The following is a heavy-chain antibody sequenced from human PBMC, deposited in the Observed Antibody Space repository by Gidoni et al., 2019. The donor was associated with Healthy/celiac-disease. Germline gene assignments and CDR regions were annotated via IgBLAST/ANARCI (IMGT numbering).Heavy chain of an antibody. D-gene: IGHD2-15*01. CDR3: ARGGGYCSGGSCYGVDYFDY. J-gene: IGHJ4*02. CDR2: IIPILGIA. CDR1: GGTFSSYT. Sequence: QVQLVQSGAEVKKPGSSVKVSCKASGGTFSSYTISWVRQAPGQGLEWMGRIIPILGIANDAQKFQGRVTITADKSTSTAYMELSSLRSEDTAVYYCARGGGYCSGGSCYGVDYFDYWGQGTLVTVSS. V-gene: IGHV1-69*02.